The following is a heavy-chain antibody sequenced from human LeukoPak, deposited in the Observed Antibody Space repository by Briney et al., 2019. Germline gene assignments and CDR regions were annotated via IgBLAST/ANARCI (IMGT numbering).Heavy chain of an antibody. CDR3: ARARYYYDSSGYHYFDY. Sequence: PSETLSLTCTVSGGSISSSSYYWGWIRQPPGKGLEWIGSIYYSGSTYYNPSLKSRVTISVDTSKNQFSLKLSSVTAADTAVYYCARARYYYDSSGYHYFDYWGQGTLVTVSS. CDR2: IYYSGST. V-gene: IGHV4-39*01. D-gene: IGHD3-22*01. J-gene: IGHJ4*02. CDR1: GGSISSSSYY.